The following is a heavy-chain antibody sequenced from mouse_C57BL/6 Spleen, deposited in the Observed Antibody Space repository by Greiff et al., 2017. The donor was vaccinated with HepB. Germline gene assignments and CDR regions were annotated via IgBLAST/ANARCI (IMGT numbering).Heavy chain of an antibody. CDR2: INPYNGGT. J-gene: IGHJ2*01. V-gene: IGHV1-19*01. CDR3: ARRGGYSLYFDY. Sequence: VQLQQSGPVLVKPGASVKMSCKASGYTFTDYYMNWVKQSHGKSLEWIGVINPYNGGTSYNQKFKGKATLTVDKSSSTAYMELNSLTSEDSAVYYCARRGGYSLYFDYWGQGTTLTVSS. CDR1: GYTFTDYY.